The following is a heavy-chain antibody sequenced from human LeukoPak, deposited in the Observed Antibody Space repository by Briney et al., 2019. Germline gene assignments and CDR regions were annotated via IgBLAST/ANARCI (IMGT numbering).Heavy chain of an antibody. CDR1: GGSISSYP. V-gene: IGHV4-59*08. CDR3: ARWDDSAWGFGN. CDR2: ISHSGTT. J-gene: IGHJ4*02. Sequence: PSETLSLTCIVSGGSISSYPWNWIRQSPGKGLEWVGYISHSGTTSYNSSLKSRVTISVDTSKNQLSLKLTSVTAADTAVYYCARWDDSAWGFGNWGPGTLVTVSS. D-gene: IGHD6-19*01.